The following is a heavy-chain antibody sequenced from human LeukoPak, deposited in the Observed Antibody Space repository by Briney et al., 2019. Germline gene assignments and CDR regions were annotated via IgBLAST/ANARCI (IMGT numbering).Heavy chain of an antibody. Sequence: PGRSLRLSCAPSGFTFSSYGMHWVRQAPGKGLEWVAVIWYDGSNKYYADSVKGRFTISRDNSKNTLYLQMNSLRAEDTAVYYCARYSDAFDIWGQGAMVTVSS. CDR3: ARYSDAFDI. CDR2: IWYDGSNK. V-gene: IGHV3-33*01. D-gene: IGHD6-13*01. CDR1: GFTFSSYG. J-gene: IGHJ3*02.